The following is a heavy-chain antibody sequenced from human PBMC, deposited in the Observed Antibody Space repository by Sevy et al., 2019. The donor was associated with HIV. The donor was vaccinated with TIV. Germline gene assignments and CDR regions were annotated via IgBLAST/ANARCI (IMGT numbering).Heavy chain of an antibody. CDR1: GFTFSSYW. D-gene: IGHD5-12*01. CDR2: IKKDGSEK. J-gene: IGHJ4*02. V-gene: IGHV3-7*03. Sequence: GGSLRLSCAASGFTFSSYWMSWVRQAPGKGLEWVANIKKDGSEKYYVDSVKGRFTISRDNAKNSLYLQMNSLRAEDTAVYYCARIQRWLQFGGFDYWGQGTLVTVSS. CDR3: ARIQRWLQFGGFDY.